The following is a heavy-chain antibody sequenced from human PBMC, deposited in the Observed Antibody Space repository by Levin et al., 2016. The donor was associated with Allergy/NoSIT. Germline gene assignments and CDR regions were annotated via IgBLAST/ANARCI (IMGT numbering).Heavy chain of an antibody. CDR2: ISGSGGST. CDR1: GFTFSSYA. D-gene: IGHD2-21*02. Sequence: GESLKISCAASGFTFSSYAMSWVRQAPGKGLEWVSAISGSGGSTYYADSVKGRFTISRDNSKNTLYLQMNSLRAEDTAVYYCAKDALYCGGDCYPYWYFDLWGRGTLVTVSS. J-gene: IGHJ2*01. V-gene: IGHV3-23*01. CDR3: AKDALYCGGDCYPYWYFDL.